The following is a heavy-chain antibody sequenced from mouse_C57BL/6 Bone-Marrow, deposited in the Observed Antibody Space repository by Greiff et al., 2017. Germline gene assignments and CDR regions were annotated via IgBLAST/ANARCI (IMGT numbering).Heavy chain of an antibody. D-gene: IGHD1-1*01. Sequence: VQLQQSGAELVKPGASVKMSCKASGYTFTTYPIEWMKQNHGKSLEWIGNFHPYNDATKYNEKFKGKATLTVEKSSSTVYVELSRLTSDDSSVYYCSRSYGSSFPYAMDYWGQGTSVTVSS. CDR2: FHPYNDAT. J-gene: IGHJ4*01. V-gene: IGHV1-47*01. CDR1: GYTFTTYP. CDR3: SRSYGSSFPYAMDY.